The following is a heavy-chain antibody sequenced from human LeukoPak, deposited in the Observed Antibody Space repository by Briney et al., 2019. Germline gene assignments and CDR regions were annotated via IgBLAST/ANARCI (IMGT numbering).Heavy chain of an antibody. D-gene: IGHD3-10*01. CDR2: ISYDGSNK. Sequence: GGSLRLSCAASGFTFSSYGMHWVRQAPGKGLEWVAVISYDGSNKYYADSVKGRFTISRDNSKNTLYLQMNSLRAEDTAVYYCATYYYGSGTAFESWGQGTLVTVSS. V-gene: IGHV3-30*03. CDR3: ATYYYGSGTAFES. J-gene: IGHJ4*02. CDR1: GFTFSSYG.